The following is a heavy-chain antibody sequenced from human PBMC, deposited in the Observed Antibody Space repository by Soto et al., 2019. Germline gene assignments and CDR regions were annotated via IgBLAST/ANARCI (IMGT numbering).Heavy chain of an antibody. D-gene: IGHD4-4*01. J-gene: IGHJ6*02. CDR1: GGTFSSYA. CDR3: ARDNDRLQLGGNYYYILDV. V-gene: IGHV1-69*12. Sequence: QVHLVQSGAEVKEPGSSVKVSCKASGGTFSSYAISWLRQAPGQGLEWMGGIIPLFRTPDYAQKFQGRVTITADESTSTAYMELSSLRSEDMAVYYCARDNDRLQLGGNYYYILDVWGQGTTVTVSS. CDR2: IIPLFRTP.